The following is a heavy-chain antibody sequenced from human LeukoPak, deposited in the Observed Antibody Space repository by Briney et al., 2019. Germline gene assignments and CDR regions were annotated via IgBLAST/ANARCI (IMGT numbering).Heavy chain of an antibody. V-gene: IGHV4-4*07. Sequence: SETLSLTCTVSGGSISSYYWSWIRQPAGKGLEWIGRIYTSGSTNYNPSLKSRVTMSVDTSKNQFSLKLSSVTAAHTAVYYCARGPIVVVITYFDSWGEGTLVTVSS. D-gene: IGHD3-22*01. CDR1: GGSISSYY. J-gene: IGHJ4*02. CDR3: ARGPIVVVITYFDS. CDR2: IYTSGST.